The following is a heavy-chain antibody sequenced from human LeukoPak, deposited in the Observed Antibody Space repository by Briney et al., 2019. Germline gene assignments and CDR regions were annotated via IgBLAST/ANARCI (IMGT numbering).Heavy chain of an antibody. D-gene: IGHD3/OR15-3a*01. CDR1: GFTFSNYW. V-gene: IGHV3-7*03. J-gene: IGHJ4*02. CDR2: MKEDGSEK. CDR3: ARDQYDTWSRRGNFDS. Sequence: GGSLRLSCAASGFTFSNYWMTWVRQAPGKGLEWVANMKEDGSEKYYVDSVKGRFTISRDNAKNSLYLQMNSLRAEDTAVFYCARDQYDTWSRRGNFDSWGQGTLVIVSS.